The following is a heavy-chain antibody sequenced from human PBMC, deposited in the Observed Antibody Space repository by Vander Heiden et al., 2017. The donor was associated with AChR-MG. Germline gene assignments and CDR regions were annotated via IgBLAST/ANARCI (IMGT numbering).Heavy chain of an antibody. V-gene: IGHV3-7*01. J-gene: IGHJ6*03. CDR3: ARAKGTINYYYYYMDV. CDR2: IKQDGSEK. CDR1: GFTFSSYW. D-gene: IGHD2-8*01. Sequence: EVQLVESGGGLVQPGGSLRLSCAASGFTFSSYWMSWVRQAPGKGLEWVANIKQDGSEKYYVDSVKGRFTISRDNAKNSLYLQMNSLRAEDTAVYYCARAKGTINYYYYYMDVWGKGTTVTVSS.